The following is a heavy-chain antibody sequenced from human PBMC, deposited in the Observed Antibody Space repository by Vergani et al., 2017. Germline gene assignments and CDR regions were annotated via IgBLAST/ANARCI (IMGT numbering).Heavy chain of an antibody. V-gene: IGHV5-51*03. CDR1: GYSITSYW. CDR2: IYPGDSDT. CDR3: ARVPGERESYGYYYYYGMDV. D-gene: IGHD5-18*01. J-gene: IGHJ6*02. Sequence: EVQLVQSGAEVKKPGESLKISCQGSGYSITSYWIGWVRQMPGKGLEWMGIIYPGDSDTRYSPSFQGQVTISADKSISTAYLQWSSLKASDTAMYYCARVPGERESYGYYYYYGMDVWGQGTTVTVSS.